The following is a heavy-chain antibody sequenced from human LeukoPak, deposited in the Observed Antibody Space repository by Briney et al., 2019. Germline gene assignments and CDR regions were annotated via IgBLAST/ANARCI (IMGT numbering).Heavy chain of an antibody. V-gene: IGHV3-66*01. J-gene: IGHJ4*02. Sequence: PGGSLRLSCAASGFTFSSYAMHWVRQAPGKGLEWVSVIYSGGSTYYADSVKGRFTISRDNSKNTLYLQMNSLRAEDTAVYHCARVDPGYNYYFDHWGQGTLVTVSS. CDR3: ARVDPGYNYYFDH. CDR1: GFTFSSYA. CDR2: IYSGGST. D-gene: IGHD1-1*01.